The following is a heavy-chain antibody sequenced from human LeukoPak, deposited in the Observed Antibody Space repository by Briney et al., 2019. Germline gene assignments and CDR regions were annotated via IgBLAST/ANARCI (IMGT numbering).Heavy chain of an antibody. J-gene: IGHJ4*02. V-gene: IGHV3-20*04. CDR2: INWNGGST. D-gene: IGHD3-22*01. Sequence: GGSLRLSCAASGFTFSSYWMSWVRQAPGKGLEWVSGINWNGGSTGYADSVKGRFTISRDNAKNSLYLHMNSLRAEDTALYYCARDQVRDYYDSSGSSGHWGQGTLVTVSS. CDR3: ARDQVRDYYDSSGSSGH. CDR1: GFTFSSYW.